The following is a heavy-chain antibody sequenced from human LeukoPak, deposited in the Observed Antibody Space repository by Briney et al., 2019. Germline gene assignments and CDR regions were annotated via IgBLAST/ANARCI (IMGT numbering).Heavy chain of an antibody. Sequence: SETLSLTCTVSGGSTTNYYWSSIRQPPGKGLEWIGYIYYSGNTNCNPSLKSRVTISVDTSNNQFSLNLSSVTAADTAVYYCARGPTPYYFDYWGQGTLVTVSS. CDR2: IYYSGNT. CDR1: GGSTTNYY. V-gene: IGHV4-59*01. CDR3: ARGPTPYYFDY. J-gene: IGHJ4*02.